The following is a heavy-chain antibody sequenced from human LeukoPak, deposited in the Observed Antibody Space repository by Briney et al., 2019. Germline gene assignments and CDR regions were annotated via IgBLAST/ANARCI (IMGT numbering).Heavy chain of an antibody. CDR3: VRDEDGLIGDS. D-gene: IGHD2-21*01. J-gene: IGHJ4*02. Sequence: GSLRLSCAASGFTFNPYWINWVRQAPGKGVLWVSRINHDGSDTIYAGSVEGRFTISRDNAKNTLYLQMNSLRVEDTAVYYCVRDEDGLIGDSWGQGTLVTVSS. CDR2: INHDGSDT. CDR1: GFTFNPYW. V-gene: IGHV3-74*01.